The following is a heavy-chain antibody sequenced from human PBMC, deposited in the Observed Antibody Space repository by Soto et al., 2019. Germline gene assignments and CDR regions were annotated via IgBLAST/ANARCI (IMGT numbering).Heavy chain of an antibody. CDR2: INHSGST. CDR3: ARGRDSSSWYGD. Sequence: QVQLQQWGAGLLKPSETLSLTCAVYGGSFSGYYWSWIRQPPGKGLEWSGEINHSGSTNYNPSLKSRVTISVDTSKNQFSLKLSSVTAADTAVYYCARGRDSSSWYGDWGQGTLVTVSS. D-gene: IGHD6-13*01. V-gene: IGHV4-34*01. J-gene: IGHJ4*02. CDR1: GGSFSGYY.